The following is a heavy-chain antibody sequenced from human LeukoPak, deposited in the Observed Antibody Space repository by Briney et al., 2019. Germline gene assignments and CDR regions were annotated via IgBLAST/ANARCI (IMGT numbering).Heavy chain of an antibody. D-gene: IGHD6-13*01. CDR1: GFTFSDYY. Sequence: PGGSLRLSCAAPGFTFSDYYMSWIRQAPGKALEWVSYISSSGSTIYYADSVKGGFHISRDNDKKSLYLQMNSQRAEDTAVYYCARTAAGTSFASDAFDIWGQGTTVTVSS. CDR2: ISSSGSTI. J-gene: IGHJ3*02. CDR3: ARTAAGTSFASDAFDI. V-gene: IGHV3-11*01.